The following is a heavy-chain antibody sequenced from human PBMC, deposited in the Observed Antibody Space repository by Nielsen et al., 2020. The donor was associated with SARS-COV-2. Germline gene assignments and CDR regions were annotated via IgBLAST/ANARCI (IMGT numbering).Heavy chain of an antibody. Sequence: ASVQVSCKASGYTFTSYAMHWVRQAPGQRLEWMGWINAGNGNTNYAQKLQGRVTMTTDTSTSTAYMELRSLRSDDTAVYYCARVGVAAAGQGVNAFDIWGQGTMVTVSS. CDR2: INAGNGNT. CDR1: GYTFTSYA. J-gene: IGHJ3*02. D-gene: IGHD6-13*01. V-gene: IGHV1-3*01. CDR3: ARVGVAAAGQGVNAFDI.